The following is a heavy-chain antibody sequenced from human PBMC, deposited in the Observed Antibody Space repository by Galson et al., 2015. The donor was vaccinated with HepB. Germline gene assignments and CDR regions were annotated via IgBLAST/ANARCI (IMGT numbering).Heavy chain of an antibody. J-gene: IGHJ4*02. D-gene: IGHD3-16*02. CDR1: GYTFTSYG. V-gene: IGHV1-18*04. CDR2: ISAYNGNT. CDR3: ARDLGNNYVWGSYPVPLDY. Sequence: SVKVSCKASGYTFTSYGISWVRQAPGQGLEWMGWISAYNGNTNYAQKLQGRVTMTTDTSTSTAYMELRSLRSDDTAVYYCARDLGNNYVWGSYPVPLDYWGQGTLVTVSS.